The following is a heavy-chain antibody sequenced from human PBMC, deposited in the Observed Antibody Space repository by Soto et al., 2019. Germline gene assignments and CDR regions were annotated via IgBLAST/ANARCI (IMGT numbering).Heavy chain of an antibody. V-gene: IGHV3-23*01. CDR1: GFTFSNYV. CDR3: AKDAAGDYVWGSHRHDFDY. J-gene: IGHJ4*02. CDR2: ISGSGGST. Sequence: EVQLLESGGGLVQPGGSLRLSCAASGFTFSNYVMVWVRQAPGKGLEWVSAISGSGGSTYYADSVKGRFTISRDNSRTTLYLRMNSLRAEDTAVYYCAKDAAGDYVWGSHRHDFDYWGQGTLVTVSS. D-gene: IGHD3-16*02.